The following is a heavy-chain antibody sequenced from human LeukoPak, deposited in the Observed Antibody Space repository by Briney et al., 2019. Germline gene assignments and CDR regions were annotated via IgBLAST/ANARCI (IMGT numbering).Heavy chain of an antibody. CDR2: INSDGSSS. Sequence: GGSLRLSCAASGFNFRSYWMHWVRQTPGKGLVWVSQINSDGSSSSYADSVKGQFSISRDNAQNMVYLHMNSLTAEDAAVYYCTRDPADHFGSYPDYWGQGTLVTVSS. CDR1: GFNFRSYW. V-gene: IGHV3-74*01. J-gene: IGHJ4*02. D-gene: IGHD1-26*01. CDR3: TRDPADHFGSYPDY.